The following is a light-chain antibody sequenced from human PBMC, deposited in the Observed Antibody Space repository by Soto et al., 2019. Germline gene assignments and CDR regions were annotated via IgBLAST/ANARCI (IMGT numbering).Light chain of an antibody. J-gene: IGLJ1*01. V-gene: IGLV2-23*02. CDR3: SSYGGGTTFYG. CDR1: SNDVSKYNH. Sequence: QSVLTQPASVSGSPGQSLTISRTGTSNDVSKYNHVSCYQHHAGKAPKLILYQFSQWPSGASRRFSGSKSGNTASLTIYRLQPEDEADYYCSSYGGGTTFYGFGTGTKVTVL. CDR2: QFS.